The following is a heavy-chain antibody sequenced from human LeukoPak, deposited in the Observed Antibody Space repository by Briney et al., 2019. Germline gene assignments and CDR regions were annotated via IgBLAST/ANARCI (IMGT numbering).Heavy chain of an antibody. D-gene: IGHD4-23*01. CDR1: GYSISSGYY. CDR3: ARGPDYGGKGIDGY. CDR2: IYHSGST. J-gene: IGHJ4*02. V-gene: IGHV4-38-2*02. Sequence: PSETLSLTCTVSGYSISSGYYWGWIRQPPGKGLEWIGSIYHSGSTYYNPSLKSRVTISVDTSKNQFSLKLSSVTAADTAVYYCARGPDYGGKGIDGYWGQGTLVTVSS.